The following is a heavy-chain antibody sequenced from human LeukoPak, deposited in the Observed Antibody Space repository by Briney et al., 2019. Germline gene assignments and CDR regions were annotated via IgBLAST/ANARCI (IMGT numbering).Heavy chain of an antibody. CDR2: INDVSDDI. CDR1: EFTFSLYA. D-gene: IGHD2-2*01. CDR3: ARDTFQPGRFDC. V-gene: IGHV3-21*05. Sequence: GGSLRLSCAASEFTFSLYAMNWVRQAPGKGLEWVSYINDVSDDIHYADSVKGRFTISRDNAKNTLYLQMNSLRAEDAAVYYCARDTFQPGRFDCWGQGTPVIVSS. J-gene: IGHJ4*02.